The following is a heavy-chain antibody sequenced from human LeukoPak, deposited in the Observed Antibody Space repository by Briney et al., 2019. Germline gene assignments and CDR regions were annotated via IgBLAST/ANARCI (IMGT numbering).Heavy chain of an antibody. J-gene: IGHJ4*02. CDR3: AKDQVGAAAGTLLHY. CDR1: GFTFSSYA. V-gene: IGHV3-23*01. CDR2: ISTGDGRK. D-gene: IGHD6-13*01. Sequence: GASLRLSCAASGFTFSSYAMSWVRQTPGKGLEWVSTISTGDGRKYYADSVKGRFTIFRDNSKNALYLQMNSLRAEDTAVYYCAKDQVGAAAGTLLHYWGQGPLVSVSS.